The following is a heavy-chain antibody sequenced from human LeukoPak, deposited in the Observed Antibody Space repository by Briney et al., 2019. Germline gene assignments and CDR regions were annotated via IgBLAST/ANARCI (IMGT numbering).Heavy chain of an antibody. CDR2: IYHSGST. CDR1: GYSISSGYY. CDR3: ARDPDIVVVPAAD. V-gene: IGHV4-38-2*02. J-gene: IGHJ4*02. D-gene: IGHD2-2*01. Sequence: SETLSLTCTVSGYSISSGYYWGWIRQPPGKGLEWIGSIYHSGSTYYNPSLKSRVTISVDTSKNQFSLKLSSVTAADTAVYYCARDPDIVVVPAADWGQGTLVPVSS.